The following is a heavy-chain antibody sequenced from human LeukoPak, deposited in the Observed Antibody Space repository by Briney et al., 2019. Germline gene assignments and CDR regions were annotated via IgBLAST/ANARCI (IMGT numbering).Heavy chain of an antibody. D-gene: IGHD5-18*01. CDR2: INHSGST. CDR1: GFTVGSSR. V-gene: IGHV4-34*01. CDR3: ARQGAGYSWLQWFDP. J-gene: IGHJ5*02. Sequence: PGGSLRLSCAASGFTVGSSRRMSWIRQPPGKGLEWIGEINHSGSTNYDPSLKSRVTISVDTSKNQFSLKLSSVTAADTAVYYCARQGAGYSWLQWFDPWGQGTLVTVSS.